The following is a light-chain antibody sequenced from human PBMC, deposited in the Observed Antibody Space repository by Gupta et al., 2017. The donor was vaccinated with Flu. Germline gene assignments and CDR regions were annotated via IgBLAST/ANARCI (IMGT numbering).Light chain of an antibody. Sequence: DIQMTQSPSSLSASVGDRVTITCRASQSISSYLNWYQQKPGKAPKLLIYAASSLKSGVPSRFSGSGSGTDSTLTISSRQPEDFATYYCQQRYSTPLTFGQGTKLEIK. CDR2: AAS. CDR3: QQRYSTPLT. J-gene: IGKJ2*01. CDR1: QSISSY. V-gene: IGKV1-39*01.